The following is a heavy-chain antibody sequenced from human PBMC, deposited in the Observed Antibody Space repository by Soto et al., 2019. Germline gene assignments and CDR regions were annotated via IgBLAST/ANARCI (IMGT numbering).Heavy chain of an antibody. CDR1: GYTFTSYG. Sequence: ASVKVSCKASGYTFTSYGISWVRQAPGQGLEWMGWISAYNGNTNYAQKLQGRVTMTTDTSTSTAYMELRSLGSDDTAVYYCASTKCSGGSCYFDYWGQGTLVTVSS. J-gene: IGHJ4*02. CDR3: ASTKCSGGSCYFDY. D-gene: IGHD2-15*01. CDR2: ISAYNGNT. V-gene: IGHV1-18*01.